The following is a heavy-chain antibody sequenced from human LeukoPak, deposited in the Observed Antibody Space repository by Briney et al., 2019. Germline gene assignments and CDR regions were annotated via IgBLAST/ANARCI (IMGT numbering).Heavy chain of an antibody. J-gene: IGHJ6*02. Sequence: ASVKVSCKASGYTFTSYYMHWVRQAPGQGLEWMGIINPSGGSTSYAQKFQGRVTMTRDTSTSTVYTELSSLRSEDTAVYYCARWSGSYGMDVWGQGTTVTVSS. CDR1: GYTFTSYY. CDR3: ARWSGSYGMDV. D-gene: IGHD1-26*01. CDR2: INPSGGST. V-gene: IGHV1-46*01.